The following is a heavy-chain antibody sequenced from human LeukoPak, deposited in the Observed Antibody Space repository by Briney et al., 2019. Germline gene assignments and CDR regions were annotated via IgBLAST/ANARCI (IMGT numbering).Heavy chain of an antibody. J-gene: IGHJ3*02. D-gene: IGHD5-12*01. CDR1: VGSISSYY. V-gene: IGHV4-39*07. Sequence: SETLSLTCTVSVGSISSYYWGWIRQPPGKGLEWIGRIYYSGSTYYNPSLKSRVTISVDTSKNQFSLKLSSVTAADTAVYYCARDPGISSGYALGNNAFDIWGQGTMVTVSS. CDR2: IYYSGST. CDR3: ARDPGISSGYALGNNAFDI.